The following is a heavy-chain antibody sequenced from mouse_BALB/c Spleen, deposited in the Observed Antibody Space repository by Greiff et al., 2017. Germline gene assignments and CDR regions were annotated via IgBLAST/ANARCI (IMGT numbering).Heavy chain of an antibody. Sequence: VKLQESGPGLVAPSQSLSITCTVSGFSLTSYGVHWVRQPPGKGLEWLGVIWAGGSTNYNSALMSRLSISKDNSKSQVFLKMNSLQTDDTAMYYCARDYYGSSYLAYWGQGTLVTVSA. CDR3: ARDYYGSSYLAY. J-gene: IGHJ3*01. V-gene: IGHV2-9*02. CDR1: GFSLTSYG. D-gene: IGHD1-1*01. CDR2: IWAGGST.